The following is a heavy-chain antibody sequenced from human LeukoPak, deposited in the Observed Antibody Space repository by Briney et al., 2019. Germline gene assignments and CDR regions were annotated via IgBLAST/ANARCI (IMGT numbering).Heavy chain of an antibody. CDR1: GGSISSSPYY. CDR2: IYYSGST. CDR3: ATTIAVAGPSRGWFDP. D-gene: IGHD6-19*01. Sequence: SETLSLTCTVSGGSISSSPYYWGWIRQPPGTGLEWLGSIYYSGSTYYNPSLKSRVTISVDTSKNQFSLKLSSVTAADTAVYYCATTIAVAGPSRGWFDPWGQGTLVTVSS. J-gene: IGHJ5*02. V-gene: IGHV4-39*01.